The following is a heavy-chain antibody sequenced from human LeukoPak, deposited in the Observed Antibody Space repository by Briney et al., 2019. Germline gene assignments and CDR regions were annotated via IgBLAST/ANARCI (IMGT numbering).Heavy chain of an antibody. J-gene: IGHJ4*02. CDR2: TYPGDSNT. Sequence: HGESLKISCKASGYSFTSYWIGWLRQMPGKGLEWLGITYPGDSNTRYSPSFQGQVTISADKSISAAYLQWSSLKASDTATYFCARRSSLATPLFDFWGQGTLVTVSS. D-gene: IGHD4-23*01. CDR3: ARRSSLATPLFDF. CDR1: GYSFTSYW. V-gene: IGHV5-51*01.